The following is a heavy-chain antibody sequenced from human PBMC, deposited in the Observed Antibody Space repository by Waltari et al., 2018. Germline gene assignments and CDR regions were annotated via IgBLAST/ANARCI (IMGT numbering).Heavy chain of an antibody. CDR3: AKQKTWGANDF. D-gene: IGHD1-26*01. CDR1: GFNFHMST. CDR2: IRSKINNDAT. V-gene: IGHV3-73*02. J-gene: IGHJ4*01. Sequence: EVHLVESGGGLVQPGGSLKISCAASGFNFHMSTIHWVRQAPGKGLEWIGRIRSKINNDATAYGASVKDRFSISRDDSRNTAFLEMNSLKTDDSAVYYCAKQKTWGANDFWGQGTLVTVST.